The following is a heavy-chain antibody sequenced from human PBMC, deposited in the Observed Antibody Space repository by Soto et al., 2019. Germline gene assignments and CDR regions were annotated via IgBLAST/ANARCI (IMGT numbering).Heavy chain of an antibody. D-gene: IGHD1-26*01. Sequence: QVQLQESGPGLVKPSETLSLTCTVSGDSMTKYYWSWIRQPAGKGLEWIGRIYTSGSTNYNPSLKSRVTMSIDTSNNHFSLKMKSVTAADTAVYYCARTVGAAYYFDFWGQGALVTVS. CDR1: GDSMTKYY. CDR2: IYTSGST. CDR3: ARTVGAAYYFDF. J-gene: IGHJ4*02. V-gene: IGHV4-4*07.